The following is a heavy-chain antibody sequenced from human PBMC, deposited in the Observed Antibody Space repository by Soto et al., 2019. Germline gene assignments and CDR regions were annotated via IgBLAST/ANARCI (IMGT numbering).Heavy chain of an antibody. CDR2: INPSGGHT. CDR1: GNTFTNYY. V-gene: IGHV1-46*01. J-gene: IGHJ4*02. D-gene: IGHD2-21*02. Sequence: QVQLMQSGAEVKKPGASVKVSCKASGNTFTNYYIHWVRQAPGQGLEWMGTINPSGGHTTYAQKFRGRVPXTXXXSXXTLYMELTSLRSEDTAVYCCARGGRVVVVTAAFDYWGQGTLVTVSS. CDR3: ARGGRVVVVTAAFDY.